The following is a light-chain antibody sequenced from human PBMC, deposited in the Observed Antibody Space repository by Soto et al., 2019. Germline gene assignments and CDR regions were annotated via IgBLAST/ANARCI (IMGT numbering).Light chain of an antibody. CDR1: QNIRNW. Sequence: ITKTASPSTLSASVGDTVNNTFRASQNIRNWLAWFQQKPEKAPKLLIYAASSLQSGVPSRFSGSGSGTDFTLTISILQPEDFAVYYCQQDYNLPITFGQGTRLEIK. CDR3: QQDYNLPIT. V-gene: IGKV1-5*01. CDR2: AAS. J-gene: IGKJ5*01.